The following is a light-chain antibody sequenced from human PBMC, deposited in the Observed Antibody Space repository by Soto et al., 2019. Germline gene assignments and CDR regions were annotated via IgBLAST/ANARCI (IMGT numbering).Light chain of an antibody. CDR2: ASS. V-gene: IGKV3-20*01. CDR1: QSVSSNY. J-gene: IGKJ1*01. Sequence: EIVLTQSAGTLSLSPGERATLSCRASQSVSSNYLAWYQQKPGQAPRLLIYASSSRATGIPDRFSGSGSGRDLTITMSRLEPEDCAGSYCHQYGSSPGTFGQWTRVEIK. CDR3: HQYGSSPGT.